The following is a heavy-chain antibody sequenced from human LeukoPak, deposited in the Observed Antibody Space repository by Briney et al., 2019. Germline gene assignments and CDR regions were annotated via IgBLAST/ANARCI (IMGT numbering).Heavy chain of an antibody. CDR2: IYHSGST. D-gene: IGHD6-19*01. CDR1: GYSISSGYY. V-gene: IGHV4-38-2*02. Sequence: SPSETLSLTCAVSGYSISSGYYWGWIRQPPGKGLEWIGSIYHSGSTYYNPSLKSRVTISVDTSKNQFSLKLSSVTAADTAVYYCAREPLSSGWYCDYWGQGTLVTVSS. CDR3: AREPLSSGWYCDY. J-gene: IGHJ4*02.